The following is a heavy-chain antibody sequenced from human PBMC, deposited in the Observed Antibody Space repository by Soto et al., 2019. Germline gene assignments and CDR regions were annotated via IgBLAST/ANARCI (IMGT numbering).Heavy chain of an antibody. Sequence: QVQLVQSGAEVKKPGASVKVSCKASGYTFTSYGISWVRQAPGQGLAWMGWISAYNGNTNYAQKLQGRVTMTTDTCTSTAYMELRSLRSDDTAVYYCARDRDAGFVEWLKPNYYYGMDVWVQGTTLTVSS. V-gene: IGHV1-18*04. D-gene: IGHD3-3*01. CDR3: ARDRDAGFVEWLKPNYYYGMDV. CDR1: GYTFTSYG. CDR2: ISAYNGNT. J-gene: IGHJ6*02.